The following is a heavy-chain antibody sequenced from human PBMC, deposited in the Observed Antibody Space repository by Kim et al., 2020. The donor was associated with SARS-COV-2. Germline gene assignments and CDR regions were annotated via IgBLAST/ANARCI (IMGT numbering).Heavy chain of an antibody. D-gene: IGHD1-26*01. Sequence: GGSLRLSCAASGFTFSSYAMHWVRQAPGKGLEWVAVISYDGSNKYYADSVKGRFTISRDNSKNTLYLQMNSLRAEDTAVYYCARALSIVGATTTGYWGQG. CDR2: ISYDGSNK. CDR3: ARALSIVGATTTGY. CDR1: GFTFSSYA. J-gene: IGHJ4*02. V-gene: IGHV3-30-3*01.